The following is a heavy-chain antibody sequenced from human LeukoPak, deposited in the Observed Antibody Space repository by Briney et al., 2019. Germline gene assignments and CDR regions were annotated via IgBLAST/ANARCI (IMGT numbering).Heavy chain of an antibody. CDR1: GFSFSTYA. J-gene: IGHJ4*02. CDR3: ARDRPTGAYRVFVVQ. Sequence: GGSVRLSCTASGFSFSTYAMTWVRQAPGRGLDWISFMSSGRRYIYYADSVRARFTISRDNTKNSLYLLINNLKAEDTAISYCARDRPTGAYRVFVVQWGQGTPVTVSS. V-gene: IGHV3-21*06. CDR2: MSSGRRYI. D-gene: IGHD2-15*01.